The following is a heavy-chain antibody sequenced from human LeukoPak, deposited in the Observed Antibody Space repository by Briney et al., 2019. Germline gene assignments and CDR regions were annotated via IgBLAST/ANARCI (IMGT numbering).Heavy chain of an antibody. V-gene: IGHV4-61*02. D-gene: IGHD6-6*01. J-gene: IGHJ4*02. CDR3: ARGRGFASSSYYFDY. CDR2: MYTSGRA. Sequence: PSQTLSLTCSVSGGSINSGDYYWNWIRQPAGKGLEWIGRMYTSGRAKYNPSLKSRVTISVDTSRNQFSLQLSSVTAADTAVYYCARGRGFASSSYYFDYWGQGSLVTVSS. CDR1: GGSINSGDYY.